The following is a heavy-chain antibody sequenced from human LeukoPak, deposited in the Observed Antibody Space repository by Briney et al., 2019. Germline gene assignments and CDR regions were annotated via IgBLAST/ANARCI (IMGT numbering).Heavy chain of an antibody. CDR1: GGTFSSYA. V-gene: IGHV1-69*06. J-gene: IGHJ3*02. D-gene: IGHD2-21*02. CDR3: AKSPVVVTALGAFDI. CDR2: IIPIFGTA. Sequence: ASVKVSCKASGGTFSSYAISWVRQAPGQGLEWMGGIIPIFGTANYAQKFQGRVTITADKSTSTAYMELSSLRSEDTAVYYCAKSPVVVTALGAFDIWGQGTMVTVSS.